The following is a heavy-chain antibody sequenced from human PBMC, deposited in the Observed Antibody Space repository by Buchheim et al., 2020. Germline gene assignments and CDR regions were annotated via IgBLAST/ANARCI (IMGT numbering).Heavy chain of an antibody. V-gene: IGHV4-59*01. D-gene: IGHD3-10*01. CDR3: ARSSQRVGFTHLNNWFDP. CDR1: GVSIHNYY. Sequence: QVQVQESGPGLVKPSETLSLTCTVSGVSIHNYYWNWVRQSPGKGLEWIGRIYYTGDSNSNPSLKNRVTMSVDTSKNQLSPTLISVTAADTAVYYCARSSQRVGFTHLNNWFDPWGQGTL. J-gene: IGHJ5*02. CDR2: IYYTGDS.